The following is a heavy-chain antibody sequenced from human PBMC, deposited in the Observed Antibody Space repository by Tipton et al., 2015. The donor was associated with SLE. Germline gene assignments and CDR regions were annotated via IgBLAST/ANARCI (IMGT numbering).Heavy chain of an antibody. CDR3: AKGLGFGVASFDY. D-gene: IGHD3-3*01. V-gene: IGHV3-23*01. CDR1: EFTFSRYA. Sequence: SLRLSCVASEFTFSRYAMSWVRQAPGKGLQWVSAISDSGSDTYYADSVKGRFTISRDNSKNTLYLQMNSLRAEDTAVYYCAKGLGFGVASFDYWGQGTLVTVSS. J-gene: IGHJ4*02. CDR2: ISDSGSDT.